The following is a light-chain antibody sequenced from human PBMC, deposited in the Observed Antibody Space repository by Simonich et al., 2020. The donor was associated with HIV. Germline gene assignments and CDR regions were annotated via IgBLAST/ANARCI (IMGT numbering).Light chain of an antibody. J-gene: IGLJ3*02. CDR1: SSDVGGYNY. CDR2: YVS. Sequence: QSALTQPASVSGSPGQSITISCTGTSSDVGGYNYVSWYQQHPGKAPKLMIYYVSKRPSGVSNRFSGSKSGNTASLTISGLQAEDEADYYCSSYTSSSTYVFGGGTKLTVL. CDR3: SSYTSSSTYV. V-gene: IGLV2-14*01.